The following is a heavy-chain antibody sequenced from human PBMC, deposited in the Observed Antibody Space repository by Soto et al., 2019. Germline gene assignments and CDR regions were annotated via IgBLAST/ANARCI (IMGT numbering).Heavy chain of an antibody. D-gene: IGHD3-22*01. CDR3: AKEYTYNSRGSFDY. V-gene: IGHV3-74*01. Sequence: GGSLRLSCAASGFTFSSYWMHWFRQAPGKGLVWVSRINTDGSNTAYADSVKGRFTISRDNSKNTLYLQVSGVRADDTAVYYCAKEYTYNSRGSFDYWGQGALVTVSS. J-gene: IGHJ4*02. CDR1: GFTFSSYW. CDR2: INTDGSNT.